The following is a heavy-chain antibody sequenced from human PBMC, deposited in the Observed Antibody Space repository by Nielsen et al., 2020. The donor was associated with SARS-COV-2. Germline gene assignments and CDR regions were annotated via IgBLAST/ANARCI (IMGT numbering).Heavy chain of an antibody. Sequence: SETLSLTCTVSGGSISSGGYYWSWIRHHPGKGLEWIGYIYFSGRTCYNPSLKSRVTISVDTSKNQFSLSLRSVTAADTAVYYCARESSGYDHYNYGMDVWGQGTKVTVAS. V-gene: IGHV4-31*03. CDR1: GGSISSGGYY. J-gene: IGHJ6*02. CDR2: IYFSGRT. CDR3: ARESSGYDHYNYGMDV. D-gene: IGHD5-12*01.